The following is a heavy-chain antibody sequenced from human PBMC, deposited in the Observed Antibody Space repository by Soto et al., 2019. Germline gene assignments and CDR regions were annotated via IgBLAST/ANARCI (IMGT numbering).Heavy chain of an antibody. V-gene: IGHV1-3*01. CDR2: VNAGSGNT. CDR3: ARDRLMYYYDSSGYTAGPGV. CDR1: GYTFTTYP. D-gene: IGHD3-22*01. Sequence: ASVKVSCKASGYTFTTYPLHWVRQAPGQRLEWMGWVNAGSGNTKYSQKFQGRVTFTRDTSASTAYMELSSLGSEDTAVYYCARDRLMYYYDSSGYTAGPGVWGQGTLVTVSS. J-gene: IGHJ1*01.